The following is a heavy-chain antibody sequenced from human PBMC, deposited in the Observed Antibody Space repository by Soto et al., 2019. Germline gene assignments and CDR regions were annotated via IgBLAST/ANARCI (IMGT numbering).Heavy chain of an antibody. CDR3: ARGRSGDY. J-gene: IGHJ4*02. CDR1: GYAVTTYG. CDR2: ISAHNGNT. V-gene: IGHV1-18*01. Sequence: QGHLVQSGAEVKKPGASVKVSCKGSGYAVTTYGITWVRQAPGQGLEWMGWISAHNGNTNYAQNLQGRVTVTRDTSTSTAYMELRSLTSDATAVYYCARGRSGDYWGQGALVTVSS.